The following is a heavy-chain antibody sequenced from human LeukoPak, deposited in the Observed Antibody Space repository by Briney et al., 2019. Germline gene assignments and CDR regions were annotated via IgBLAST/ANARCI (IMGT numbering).Heavy chain of an antibody. CDR3: ARVLVVVAGNNWFDP. CDR1: GGSFSGYY. CDR2: INHSGST. J-gene: IGHJ5*02. Sequence: PSETLSLTCAVYGGSFSGYYWSWIRQPPGKGLEWIGEINHSGSTNYNPSLKSRVTISVDTSKNQFSLKLSSVTAADTAVYYCARVLVVVAGNNWFDPWGQGTLVTVPS. V-gene: IGHV4-34*01. D-gene: IGHD2-15*01.